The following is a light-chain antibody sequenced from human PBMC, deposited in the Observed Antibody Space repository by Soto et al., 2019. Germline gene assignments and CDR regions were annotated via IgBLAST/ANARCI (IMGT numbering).Light chain of an antibody. V-gene: IGKV1-5*01. Sequence: DIQMTQSPSTLSASVGDRVTLTCRASQTISTWLAWYQQKPGKAPKLLIYGASSSQTGVPSRFSGSGSGTEFTLTISSLQPDDFATYYCQQYNSYSYTFGQGTKLEIK. CDR3: QQYNSYSYT. J-gene: IGKJ2*01. CDR1: QTISTW. CDR2: GAS.